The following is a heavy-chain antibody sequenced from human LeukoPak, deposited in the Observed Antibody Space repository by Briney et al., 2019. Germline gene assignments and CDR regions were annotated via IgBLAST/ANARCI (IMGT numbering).Heavy chain of an antibody. D-gene: IGHD1-7*01. CDR2: INHSGST. J-gene: IGHJ4*02. V-gene: IGHV4-34*01. Sequence: SETLSLTCAVYGGSFSGDYWSWIRQPPGKGLEWIGEINHSGSTNYNPSLTSRVTISVDTSKNQFSLKLSSVTAADTAVYYCARISLGLEVHREYWGQGTLVTVPS. CDR3: ARISLGLEVHREY. CDR1: GGSFSGDY.